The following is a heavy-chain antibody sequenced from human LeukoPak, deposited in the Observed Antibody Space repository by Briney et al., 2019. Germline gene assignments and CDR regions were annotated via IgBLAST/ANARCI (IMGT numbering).Heavy chain of an antibody. CDR2: IYSGGST. CDR3: ARVRVQLWSPYYFDY. J-gene: IGHJ4*02. CDR1: GFTVSSNY. Sequence: GRSLRLSCAASGFTVSSNYMSWVRQAPGKGLEWVSVIYSGGSTYYADSVKGRFTISRDNSKNTLYLQMNSLRAEDTAVYYCARVRVQLWSPYYFDYWGQGTLVTVSS. V-gene: IGHV3-53*01. D-gene: IGHD5-18*01.